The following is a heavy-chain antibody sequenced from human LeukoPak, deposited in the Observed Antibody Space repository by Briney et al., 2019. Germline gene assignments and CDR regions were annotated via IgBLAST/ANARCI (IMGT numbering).Heavy chain of an antibody. CDR2: IHHSGST. V-gene: IGHV4-38-2*01. J-gene: IGHJ4*02. CDR1: GYSISSGYY. Sequence: SETLSLTCAVSGYSISSGYYWGWIRQPPGKGLEWIGSIHHSGSTYYNPSLKSRVTISVDTSKNQFSLKLSSVTAADTAVYYCARWDCSGGSCYNPIFDYWGQGTLVTVSS. D-gene: IGHD2-15*01. CDR3: ARWDCSGGSCYNPIFDY.